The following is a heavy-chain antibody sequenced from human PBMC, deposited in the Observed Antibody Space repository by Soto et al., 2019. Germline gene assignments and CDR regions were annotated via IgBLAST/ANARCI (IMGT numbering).Heavy chain of an antibody. V-gene: IGHV4-31*03. CDR2: IYYSGST. Sequence: SETLSLTCTVSGGSISSGGYYWSWIRQHPGKGLEWIGYIYYSGSTYYNPSLKSRVTISVDTSKNQFSLKLSSVTAADTAVYYCARDKRYSSAARPNNWFDPWGQGTLVTVSS. CDR1: GGSISSGGYY. J-gene: IGHJ5*02. CDR3: ARDKRYSSAARPNNWFDP. D-gene: IGHD6-19*01.